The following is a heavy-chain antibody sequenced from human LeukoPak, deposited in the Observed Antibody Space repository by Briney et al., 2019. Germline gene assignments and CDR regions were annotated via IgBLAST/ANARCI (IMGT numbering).Heavy chain of an antibody. CDR2: INHSGST. D-gene: IGHD3-10*01. J-gene: IGHJ6*03. Sequence: SETLSLTCAVYGGSFSGYYWSWIRQPPGKGLEWFGEINHSGSTNYNPSLKSRVTISVDTSKNQFSLKLSSVTAADTAVYYCARRARIYGSGSYYRYYYYYYMDVWGKGTTVTVSS. V-gene: IGHV4-34*01. CDR3: ARRARIYGSGSYYRYYYYYYMDV. CDR1: GGSFSGYY.